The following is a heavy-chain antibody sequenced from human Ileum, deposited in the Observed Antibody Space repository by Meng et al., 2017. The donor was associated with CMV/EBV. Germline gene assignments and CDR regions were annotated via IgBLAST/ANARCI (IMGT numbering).Heavy chain of an antibody. CDR3: AKTINGLVRGYGMDV. CDR2: IRYDGSNK. D-gene: IGHD2-21*01. CDR1: GFTFSSYG. V-gene: IGHV3-30*02. Sequence: GGSLRLSCAASGFTFSSYGMHWVRQAPGKGLEWVAFIRYDGSNKYYADSVKGRFTISRDNSKNTLYLQMNSLRAEDTAVYYCAKTINGLVRGYGMDVWGQGTTVTVSS. J-gene: IGHJ6*02.